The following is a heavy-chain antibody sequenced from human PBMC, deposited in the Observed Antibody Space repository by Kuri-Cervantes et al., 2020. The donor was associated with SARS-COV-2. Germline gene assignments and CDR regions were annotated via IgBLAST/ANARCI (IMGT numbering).Heavy chain of an antibody. V-gene: IGHV3-48*01. D-gene: IGHD3-10*01. CDR1: GFTFSSYS. CDR3: AKDMVPGS. Sequence: GESLKISCAASGFTFSSYSMNWVRQAPGKGLEWVSYISSSSSTIYYADSVKGRFTISRDSAKNTLYLQMNSLRAEDTAVYYCAKDMVPGSWGRGTLVTVSS. CDR2: ISSSSSTI. J-gene: IGHJ2*01.